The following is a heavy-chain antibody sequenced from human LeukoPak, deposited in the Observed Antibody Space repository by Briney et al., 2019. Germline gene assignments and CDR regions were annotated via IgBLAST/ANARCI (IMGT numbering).Heavy chain of an antibody. Sequence: PSQTLSLTCTVSGGSISSGSYYRSWIRQPAGKGLEWIGRIYTSGSTNYNPSLKSRVTISVDTSKNQFSLKLSSVTAADTAVYYCARDMGSGTYYYYYYMDVWGKGTTVTVSS. V-gene: IGHV4-61*02. CDR1: GGSISSGSYY. CDR3: ARDMGSGTYYYYYYMDV. D-gene: IGHD3-10*01. CDR2: IYTSGST. J-gene: IGHJ6*03.